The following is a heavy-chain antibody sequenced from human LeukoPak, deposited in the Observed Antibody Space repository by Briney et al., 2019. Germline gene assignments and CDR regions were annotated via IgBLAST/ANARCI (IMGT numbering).Heavy chain of an antibody. J-gene: IGHJ4*02. CDR1: GFTFSSYA. Sequence: GGSLRLSCAASGFTFSSYAMHWVRQAPGKGLEWVAVISYDGSNKYYADSVKGRFTISRDNSKNTLYLQTNSLRAEDTAVYYCARAPIGWVVITPPFGYWGQGTLVTVSS. CDR2: ISYDGSNK. D-gene: IGHD3-22*01. V-gene: IGHV3-30-3*01. CDR3: ARAPIGWVVITPPFGY.